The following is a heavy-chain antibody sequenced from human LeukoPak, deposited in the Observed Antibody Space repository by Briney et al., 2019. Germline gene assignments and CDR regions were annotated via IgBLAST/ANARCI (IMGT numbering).Heavy chain of an antibody. J-gene: IGHJ4*02. V-gene: IGHV3-9*01. CDR3: AKDTGSYSTRFDY. CDR2: ISWNSGSI. CDR1: GFTFDDYA. Sequence: PGRSLRLSCAASGFTFDDYAMHWVRQAPGKGLEWVSGISWNSGSIGYADSVKGRFTISRDNAKNSLYLQMNSLRAEDTALYYCAKDTGSYSTRFDYWGQGTLVTVSS. D-gene: IGHD1-26*01.